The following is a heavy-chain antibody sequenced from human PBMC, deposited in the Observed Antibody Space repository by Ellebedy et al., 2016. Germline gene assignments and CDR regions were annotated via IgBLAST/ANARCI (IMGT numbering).Heavy chain of an antibody. CDR3: ARMGLQWFGESDFSYHGMDV. Sequence: SETLSLTXTVSGGSIRSSRYYWGWIRQPPGKGLEWIGSIYYSGTTYYNLSLKSRVTISVDTSKNQVSLRLRSVTAADTAVYYCARMGLQWFGESDFSYHGMDVWGQGTTVTVSS. D-gene: IGHD3-10*01. V-gene: IGHV4-39*01. CDR2: IYYSGTT. J-gene: IGHJ6*02. CDR1: GGSIRSSRYY.